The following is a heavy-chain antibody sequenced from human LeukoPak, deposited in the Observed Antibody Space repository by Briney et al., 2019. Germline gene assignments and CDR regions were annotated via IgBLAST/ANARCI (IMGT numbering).Heavy chain of an antibody. CDR2: INHSGST. Sequence: SETLSLTCAVYGGSFSGYYWSWIRQPPGKGLEWIGEINHSGSTNYNPSLKSRVTISVDTSKNQFSLKLSSVTAADTAVYYCARAPSSSSWYNWFGPWGQGTLVTVSS. CDR1: GGSFSGYY. D-gene: IGHD6-13*01. CDR3: ARAPSSSSWYNWFGP. J-gene: IGHJ5*02. V-gene: IGHV4-34*01.